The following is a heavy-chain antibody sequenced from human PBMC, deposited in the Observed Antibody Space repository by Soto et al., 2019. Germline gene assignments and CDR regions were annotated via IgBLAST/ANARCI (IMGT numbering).Heavy chain of an antibody. Sequence: QVKLVQSGDEVRQPGSSVKVSCKASGYIFVNYGIAWVRQAPGQGLEWMGWISPYSGNTRYASKVQGRLTMTQETSTSTAYMDLGSLTSDDTGVYYCAMVDNYVTPTPQDVWGQGTTVTVS. CDR2: ISPYSGNT. J-gene: IGHJ6*02. V-gene: IGHV1-18*01. CDR3: AMVDNYVTPTPQDV. CDR1: GYIFVNYG. D-gene: IGHD3-16*01.